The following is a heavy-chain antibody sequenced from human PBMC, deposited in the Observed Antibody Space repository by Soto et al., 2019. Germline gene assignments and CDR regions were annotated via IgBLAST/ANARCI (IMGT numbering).Heavy chain of an antibody. CDR1: FASLIISNC. J-gene: IGHJ3*02. CDR3: ARRFDSRGYENAFDI. CDR2: IFYRGST. D-gene: IGHD3-22*01. Sequence: AETLSRTCAVSFASLIISNCWSACLQPPGKPLEWLWEIFYRGSTKYKPSLNSRFTISAYRSNNQFSLKLSSVTSSDTAVYYCARRFDSRGYENAFDIWGQGTMVTVSS. V-gene: IGHV4-4*02.